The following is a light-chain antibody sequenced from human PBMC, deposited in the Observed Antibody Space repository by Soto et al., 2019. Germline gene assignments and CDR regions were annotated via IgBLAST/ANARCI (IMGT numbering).Light chain of an antibody. J-gene: IGLJ2*01. Sequence: QSVLTQPASVSGSPGQSITISCTGTSSDVGTYNYVSWYQRHPGKAPKLMIYEVSNRPSGVSNRFSGSKSGNTASLTISGLQAEDEADYYCSSYTRSSTYVVFGGGTKLTVL. V-gene: IGLV2-14*01. CDR2: EVS. CDR1: SSDVGTYNY. CDR3: SSYTRSSTYVV.